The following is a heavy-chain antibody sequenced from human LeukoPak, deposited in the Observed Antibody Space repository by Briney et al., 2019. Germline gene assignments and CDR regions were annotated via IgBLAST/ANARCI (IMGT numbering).Heavy chain of an antibody. J-gene: IGHJ4*02. CDR3: ARGVVAKEIYYFDY. V-gene: IGHV4-30-2*01. CDR1: GGSISSGGYS. Sequence: SETLSLTCAVSGGSISSGGYSWSWIRQPPGKGLEWIGYIYHSGSTYYNPSLKSRVTISVDRSKNQFSLKLSSVTAADTAVYYCARGVVAKEIYYFDYWGQGTLVTVSP. D-gene: IGHD5-12*01. CDR2: IYHSGST.